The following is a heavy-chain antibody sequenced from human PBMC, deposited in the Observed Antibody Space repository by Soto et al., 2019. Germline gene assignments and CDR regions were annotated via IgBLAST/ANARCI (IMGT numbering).Heavy chain of an antibody. CDR1: GGSISSSSYY. D-gene: IGHD6-6*01. V-gene: IGHV4-39*07. CDR2: IYYSGST. CDR3: AREFSNSPEAFDS. Sequence: SETLSHTCTVSGGSISSSSYYWGWIRQPPGKGLEWIGSIYYSGSTYYNPSLKSRVTISVDTSKNQFSLKLNSVTAADTAVYYCAREFSNSPEAFDSWGQGSLVTVSS. J-gene: IGHJ4*02.